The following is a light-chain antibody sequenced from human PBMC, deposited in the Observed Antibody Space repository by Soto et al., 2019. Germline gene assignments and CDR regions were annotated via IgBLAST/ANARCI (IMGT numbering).Light chain of an antibody. CDR3: QSYDSSLNGYV. V-gene: IGLV1-40*01. CDR1: SSNIGGAYD. CDR2: ANN. J-gene: IGLJ1*01. Sequence: QSVLTQPPSVSGAPGQRVTISCTGSSSNIGGAYDVHWYQQLPGTAPKLLIYANNYRPSGVPDRFSGSKSGTSASLAITGLQAGDEADYYCQSYDSSLNGYVFGTGTKVTVL.